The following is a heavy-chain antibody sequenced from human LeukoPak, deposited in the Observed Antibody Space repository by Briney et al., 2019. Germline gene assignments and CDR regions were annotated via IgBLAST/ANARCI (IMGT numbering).Heavy chain of an antibody. J-gene: IGHJ4*02. V-gene: IGHV3-30-3*01. D-gene: IGHD6-19*01. CDR2: MSKDGNNI. Sequence: QPGGSLRLSCAASGFDFINFHIHWVRQAPGEGLEWLAFMSKDGNNIYYADSVKGRFTISRDNSKSTLYLQMNSLRADDTAIYYCARDLLWLVDYWGQGTLVTVSS. CDR1: GFDFINFH. CDR3: ARDLLWLVDY.